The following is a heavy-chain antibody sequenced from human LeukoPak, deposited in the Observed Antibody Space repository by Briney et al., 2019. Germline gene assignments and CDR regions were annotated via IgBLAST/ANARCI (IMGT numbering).Heavy chain of an antibody. D-gene: IGHD6-25*01. J-gene: IGHJ2*01. V-gene: IGHV4-34*01. CDR3: ARDKVSLSGPWYFDL. CDR2: INHSGST. CDR1: GGSFSGYY. Sequence: SETLSLTCAVYGGSFSGYYWSWIRQPPGKGLKWIGEINHSGSTNYNPSLKSRVTISVDTSKNQFSLKLSSVTAADTAVYYCARDKVSLSGPWYFDLWGRGTLVTVSS.